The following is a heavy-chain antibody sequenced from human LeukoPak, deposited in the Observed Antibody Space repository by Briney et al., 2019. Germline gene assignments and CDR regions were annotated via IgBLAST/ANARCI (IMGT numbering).Heavy chain of an antibody. Sequence: PGGSLRLSCAASGFTFSSYWMHWVRQAPGKGLVWVSRIKSDGSSTTHADSVKGRFTISRDNAKNTLYLQMNSLRVEDTAVYYCAGGGYSSAPGQFDCWGQGTLVTVSP. V-gene: IGHV3-74*01. CDR3: AGGGYSSAPGQFDC. D-gene: IGHD5-18*01. CDR2: IKSDGSST. CDR1: GFTFSSYW. J-gene: IGHJ4*02.